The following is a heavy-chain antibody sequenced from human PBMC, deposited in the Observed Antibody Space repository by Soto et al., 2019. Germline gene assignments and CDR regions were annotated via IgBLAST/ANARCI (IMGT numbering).Heavy chain of an antibody. V-gene: IGHV4-61*01. CDR1: GGPVSSATYY. D-gene: IGHD2-15*01. CDR2: VYDSAAS. CDR3: ARDTRVSIDS. J-gene: IGHJ4*02. Sequence: LSLTCTVTGGPVSSATYYWSWIRQTPGKGLEWLGYVYDSAASNYNPSLRSRLTISLETSKNQFSLRLTSVTAADTAVYFCARDTRVSIDSWGQGTLVT.